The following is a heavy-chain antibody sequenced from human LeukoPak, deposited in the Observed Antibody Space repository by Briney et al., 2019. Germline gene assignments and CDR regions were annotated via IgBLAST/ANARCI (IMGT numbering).Heavy chain of an antibody. D-gene: IGHD6-19*01. Sequence: GGSLRLSCAASGFTFSSYAMHWVRQAPGQGLEWVAVISYDGSNKYYADSVKGRFTISRDNSKNTLYLQMNSLRAEDTAVYYCARVSYSSGWESFGAFDIWGQGTMVTVSS. J-gene: IGHJ3*02. CDR2: ISYDGSNK. V-gene: IGHV3-30*04. CDR3: ARVSYSSGWESFGAFDI. CDR1: GFTFSSYA.